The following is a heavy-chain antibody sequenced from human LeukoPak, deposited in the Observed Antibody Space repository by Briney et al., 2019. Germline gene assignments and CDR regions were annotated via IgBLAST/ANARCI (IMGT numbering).Heavy chain of an antibody. Sequence: SETLSLTCTFSGGSISSGGYYWGWIRRHPGKGLEWIGYIHYRGSTYYKPSLKSRDTISVDTSKNQFSLKLRHVTAADTAVHSCARTYMTSARFAPWGQGTLVTVSS. CDR1: GGSISSGGYY. CDR2: IHYRGST. V-gene: IGHV4-31*03. J-gene: IGHJ5*02. D-gene: IGHD2-21*02. CDR3: ARTYMTSARFAP.